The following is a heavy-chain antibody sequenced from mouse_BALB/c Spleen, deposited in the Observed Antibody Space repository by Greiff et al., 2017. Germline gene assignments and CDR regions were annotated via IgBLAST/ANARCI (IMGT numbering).Heavy chain of an antibody. V-gene: IGHV5-9-3*01. CDR1: GFTFSSYA. Sequence: EVKLMESGGGLVKPGGSLKLSCSASGFTFSSYAMSWVRQTPEKRLEWVATISSGGSYTYYPDSVKGRFTISRDNAKNTLYLQMSSLRSEDTAMYYCAREEDFPWFAYWGQGTLVTVSA. CDR2: ISSGGSYT. J-gene: IGHJ3*01. CDR3: AREEDFPWFAY.